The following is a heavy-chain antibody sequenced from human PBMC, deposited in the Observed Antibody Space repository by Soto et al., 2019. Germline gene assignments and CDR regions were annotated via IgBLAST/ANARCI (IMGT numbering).Heavy chain of an antibody. D-gene: IGHD5-18*01. J-gene: IGHJ6*02. CDR1: GYTFTSYG. Sequence: ASVKVSCKASGYTFTSYGISWVRQAPGQGLEWMGWISAYNGNTNYAQKLQGRVTMTTDTSTSTTYMELRSLRSDDTAVYYCARDGSRQLWLIGYYYGMDVWGQGTTVTVSS. CDR2: ISAYNGNT. V-gene: IGHV1-18*01. CDR3: ARDGSRQLWLIGYYYGMDV.